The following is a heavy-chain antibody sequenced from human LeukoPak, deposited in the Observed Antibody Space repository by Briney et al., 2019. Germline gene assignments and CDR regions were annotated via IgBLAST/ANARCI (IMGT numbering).Heavy chain of an antibody. V-gene: IGHV4-38-2*01. CDR2: IYHSGST. CDR3: ARRPSYDFWSGYLTYYFDY. J-gene: IGHJ4*02. Sequence: PSETLSLTXAVSGYSISSGYYWGWIRQPPGKGLGWIGSIYHSGSTDYNPSLKSRVTISVDTSKNQFSLKLSSVTAADTAVYYCARRPSYDFWSGYLTYYFDYWGQGTLVTVSS. D-gene: IGHD3-3*01. CDR1: GYSISSGYY.